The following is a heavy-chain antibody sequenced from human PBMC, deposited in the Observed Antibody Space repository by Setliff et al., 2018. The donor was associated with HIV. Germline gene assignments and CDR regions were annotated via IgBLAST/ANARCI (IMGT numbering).Heavy chain of an antibody. D-gene: IGHD3-16*01. CDR2: ISGSGSTT. J-gene: IGHJ4*02. CDR3: ARDGGEY. V-gene: IGHV3-23*01. CDR1: GFTFTSYA. Sequence: PGGSLRLSCAASGFTFTSYAMNWVRQAPGKGLEWVSSISGSGSTTYYADYVKGRLTISRDNSQNALYLHMNSLRAEDTAVYYCARDGGEYWGQGTLVTVSS.